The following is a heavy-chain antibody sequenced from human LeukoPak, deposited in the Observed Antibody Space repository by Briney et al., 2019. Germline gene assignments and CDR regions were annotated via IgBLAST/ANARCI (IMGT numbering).Heavy chain of an antibody. V-gene: IGHV3-48*04. J-gene: IGHJ4*02. CDR1: GFTFSSYS. Sequence: GGSLRLSCAASGFTFSSYSMSWVRQAPGKGLEWVSYISSGSSTIYYADSVKGRFTISRDDAENSLYLQMICLRAEDTAVYYCARTWLPFDCWGQGTLVTVSS. CDR2: ISSGSSTI. D-gene: IGHD5-12*01. CDR3: ARTWLPFDC.